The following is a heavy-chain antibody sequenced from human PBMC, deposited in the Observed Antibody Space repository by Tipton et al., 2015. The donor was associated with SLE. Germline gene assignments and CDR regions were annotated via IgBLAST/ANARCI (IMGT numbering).Heavy chain of an antibody. D-gene: IGHD3-10*01. V-gene: IGHV4-39*07. CDR2: IYYSGST. Sequence: TLSLTCSVSGVSISGSDYYWGWIRRPPGKALEWIGIIYYSGSTNYNPSLKIRVTISVDTSKSQFSLMLRSVTAADTAVYFCTRSYGSGSDHWGQGTRVTVSS. J-gene: IGHJ4*02. CDR1: GVSISGSDYY. CDR3: TRSYGSGSDH.